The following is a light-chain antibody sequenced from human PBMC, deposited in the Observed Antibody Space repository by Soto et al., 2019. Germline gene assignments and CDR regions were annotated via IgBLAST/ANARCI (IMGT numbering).Light chain of an antibody. J-gene: IGKJ1*01. CDR1: QSVSSNY. V-gene: IGKV3-20*01. CDR3: QQYGSSPKT. CDR2: GAS. Sequence: EIVLTQSPGTLSLSPGERASLSCRASQSVSSNYLAWYQQKPGQAPRLLIYGASSRATGIPDRFSGSGSGTDVTLTISRLEPEDFAVYYCQQYGSSPKTFGQGTKVDIK.